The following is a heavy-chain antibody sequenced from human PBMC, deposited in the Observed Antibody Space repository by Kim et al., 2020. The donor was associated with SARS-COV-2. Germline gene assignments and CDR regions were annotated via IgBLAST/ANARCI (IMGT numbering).Heavy chain of an antibody. D-gene: IGHD3-22*01. V-gene: IGHV4-39*01. CDR1: GGSISSSSYY. J-gene: IGHJ4*02. Sequence: SETLSLTCTVSGGSISSSSYYWGWIRQPPGKGLEWIGSIYYSGSTYYNSSLKSRFTISVDTSKNQFSLKLSSVTAADTAVYYCARRRKASGHYDSSGYYYVGGYYFDYWGQGTLVTVSS. CDR2: IYYSGST. CDR3: ARRRKASGHYDSSGYYYVGGYYFDY.